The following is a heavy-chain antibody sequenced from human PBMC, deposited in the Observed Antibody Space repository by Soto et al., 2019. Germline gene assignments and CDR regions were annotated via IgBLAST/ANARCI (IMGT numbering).Heavy chain of an antibody. CDR3: AREGSGWYFDY. CDR2: ISYDGSNK. J-gene: IGHJ4*02. D-gene: IGHD6-19*01. CDR1: GFTFSSYA. V-gene: IGHV3-30-3*01. Sequence: GGSLRLSCAASGFTFSSYAMHWVRQAPGKGLEWVAVISYDGSNKYYADSVKGRFTISRDNSKNTLYLQMNSLRAEDTAVYYCAREGSGWYFDYWGQGTLVTVSS.